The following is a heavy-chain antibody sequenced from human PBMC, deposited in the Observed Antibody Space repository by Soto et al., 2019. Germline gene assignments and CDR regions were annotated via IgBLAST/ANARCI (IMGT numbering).Heavy chain of an antibody. CDR2: IYAGDSDT. V-gene: IGHV5-51*01. CDR3: ARQHPLDSSAWYN. D-gene: IGHD6-19*01. J-gene: IGHJ4*02. CDR1: GYSFSDYW. Sequence: GESLKISCEGSGYSFSDYWIGWVRHVPGKGLEWVGTIYAGDSDTRYGPSFEGQVTMSVDKSISTAYPHWSSLKASDSAIYYCARQHPLDSSAWYNWGQGTLVTVSS.